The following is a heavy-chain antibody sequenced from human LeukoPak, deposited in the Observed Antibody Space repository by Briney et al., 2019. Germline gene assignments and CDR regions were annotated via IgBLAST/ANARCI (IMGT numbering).Heavy chain of an antibody. CDR3: AKDPHYTVTTSYYFDY. CDR2: ISYDGSNK. J-gene: IGHJ4*02. D-gene: IGHD4-17*01. Sequence: HSGRSLRLSCAASGFTFSSYGMHWVRQAPGKGLEWVAVISYDGSNKYYADSVKGRFTISRDNSKNTLYLQMNSLRAEDTAVYYCAKDPHYTVTTSYYFDYWGQGTLVTVSS. V-gene: IGHV3-30*18. CDR1: GFTFSSYG.